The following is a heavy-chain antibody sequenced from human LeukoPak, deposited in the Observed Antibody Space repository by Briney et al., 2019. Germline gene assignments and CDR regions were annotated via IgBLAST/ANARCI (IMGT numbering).Heavy chain of an antibody. CDR1: GGTFSSYA. D-gene: IGHD3-22*01. V-gene: IGHV1-2*02. CDR2: INPNSGGT. J-gene: IGHJ5*02. Sequence: ASVKVSCKASGGTFSSYAISWVRQAPGQGLEWMGWINPNSGGTNYAQKFQGRVTMTRDTSISTAYMELSRLRSDDTAVYYCARDNYYDSSGYYGWFDPWGQGTLVTVSS. CDR3: ARDNYYDSSGYYGWFDP.